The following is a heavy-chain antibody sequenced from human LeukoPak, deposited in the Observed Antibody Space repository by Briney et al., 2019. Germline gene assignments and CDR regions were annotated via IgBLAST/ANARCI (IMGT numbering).Heavy chain of an antibody. D-gene: IGHD3-3*01. J-gene: IGHJ4*02. V-gene: IGHV1-2*02. CDR1: GYTFTSYY. Sequence: ASVKVSCKASGYTFTSYYMHWVRQAPGQGLEWMGWINPNSGGTNYAQKFQGRVTMTRDTSISTAYMELSRLRSDDTAVYYCARGTFGYDSFDYWGQGTLVTVSS. CDR3: ARGTFGYDSFDY. CDR2: INPNSGGT.